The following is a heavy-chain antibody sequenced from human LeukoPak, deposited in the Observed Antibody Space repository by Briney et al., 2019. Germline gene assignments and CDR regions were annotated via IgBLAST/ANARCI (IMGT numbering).Heavy chain of an antibody. CDR3: ARTRQNYYDSSGPFDY. CDR1: GFTFSSYA. D-gene: IGHD3-22*01. Sequence: GGSLRLSCAASGFTFSSYAMHWVRQAPGKGLEWVAVISYDVSNKYYADSVKGRFTISRDNSKNTLYLQMNSLRAEDTAVYYCARTRQNYYDSSGPFDYWGQGTLVTVSS. V-gene: IGHV3-30*01. J-gene: IGHJ4*02. CDR2: ISYDVSNK.